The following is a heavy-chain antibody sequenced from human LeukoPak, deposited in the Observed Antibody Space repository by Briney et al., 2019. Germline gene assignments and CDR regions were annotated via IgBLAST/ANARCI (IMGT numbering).Heavy chain of an antibody. CDR2: ISYDGSNK. J-gene: IGHJ5*02. Sequence: GGSLRLSCAASGFTFSSYAMHWVRQAPGKGLEWVAVISYDGSNKYYADSVKGRFTISRDNSKNTLYLQMNSLRAEDTAVYYCARDSAPIAAAAPLWFDPWGKGTLVTVSS. D-gene: IGHD6-13*01. CDR3: ARDSAPIAAAAPLWFDP. CDR1: GFTFSSYA. V-gene: IGHV3-30-3*01.